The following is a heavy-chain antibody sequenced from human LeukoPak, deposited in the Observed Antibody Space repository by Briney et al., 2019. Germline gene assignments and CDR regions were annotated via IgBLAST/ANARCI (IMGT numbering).Heavy chain of an antibody. J-gene: IGHJ6*03. CDR2: INWNGGST. CDR1: GFTFDDYG. V-gene: IGHV3-20*04. CDR3: ARDSAAAGRGLPYYYYYYMDV. Sequence: PGGSLRLSCAASGFTFDDYGMSWVRQAPGKGLEWVSGINWNGGSTGYADSVKGQFTISRDNPKNSLYLQMNSLRAEDTALYYCARDSAAAGRGLPYYYYYYMDVWGKGTTVTVSS. D-gene: IGHD6-13*01.